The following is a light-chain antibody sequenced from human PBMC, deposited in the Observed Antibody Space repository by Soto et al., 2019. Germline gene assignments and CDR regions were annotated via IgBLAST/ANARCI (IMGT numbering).Light chain of an antibody. J-gene: IGKJ2*01. V-gene: IGKV3-20*01. CDR2: GAS. CDR3: QQYGSAPPYT. Sequence: EIVLTQSPGILSLSPGERATLSCRASQSVSSSYLAWYQQKPGQAPRLLIYGASNRATGIPDRFSASGSKTNFTLNIGRLEPEDFAVYYCQQYGSAPPYTFGQGTKLEIK. CDR1: QSVSSSY.